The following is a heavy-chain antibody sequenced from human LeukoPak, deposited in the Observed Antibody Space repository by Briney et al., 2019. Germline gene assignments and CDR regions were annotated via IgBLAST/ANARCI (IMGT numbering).Heavy chain of an antibody. D-gene: IGHD3-3*02. J-gene: IGHJ4*02. CDR2: ISSSSSYT. Sequence: GGSLRLSCAASGFTFSSYSMNWVRQAPGKGLEWVSSISSSSSYTYYADSVKGRFTISRDNAKNSLYLQINSLRAEDTAVYYCARAHFWDWDQGTLVTVSS. CDR3: ARAHFWD. CDR1: GFTFSSYS. V-gene: IGHV3-21*01.